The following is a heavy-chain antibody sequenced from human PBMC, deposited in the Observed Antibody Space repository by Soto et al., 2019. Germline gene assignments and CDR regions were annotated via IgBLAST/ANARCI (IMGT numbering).Heavy chain of an antibody. CDR1: GFTFSNAW. Sequence: GGSLRLSCAASGFTFSNAWMNWVRQAPGKGLEWVGRIKSKTDGGTTDYAAPVKGRFTISGDDSKNTLYLQMNSLKTEDTAVYYCTTDSSGYLLFDYWGQGTLVTVSS. J-gene: IGHJ4*02. V-gene: IGHV3-15*07. CDR2: IKSKTDGGTT. D-gene: IGHD3-22*01. CDR3: TTDSSGYLLFDY.